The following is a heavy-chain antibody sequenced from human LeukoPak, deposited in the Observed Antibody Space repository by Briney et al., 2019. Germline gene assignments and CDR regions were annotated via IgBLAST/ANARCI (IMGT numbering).Heavy chain of an antibody. CDR2: ISYDGSNK. J-gene: IGHJ4*02. Sequence: PGRSLRLSCAASGFTFSSYAMHWVRQAPGKGLEWVAVISYDGSNKYYADPVKGRFTISRDNSKNTLYLQMNGLRAEDTAVYYCARVQGRYSYGSGFDYWGQGTLVTVSS. CDR1: GFTFSSYA. V-gene: IGHV3-30*04. CDR3: ARVQGRYSYGSGFDY. D-gene: IGHD5-18*01.